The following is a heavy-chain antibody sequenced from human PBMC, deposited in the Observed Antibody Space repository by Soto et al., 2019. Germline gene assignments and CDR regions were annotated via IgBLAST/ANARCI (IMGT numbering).Heavy chain of an antibody. CDR1: GYTFTSYW. J-gene: IGHJ4*02. CDR2: IYPGDSET. V-gene: IGHV5-51*01. Sequence: EVQLVQSGAEIKKPGESLQISCQASGYTFTSYWIGWVRQKPGKGLEWMGIIYPGDSETLYSPSFQGQVSISADTSITTAYLQWNNLQASDTAMYYCARLNAVFGVGVNWGQGTLVTVSS. CDR3: ARLNAVFGVGVN. D-gene: IGHD3-3*01.